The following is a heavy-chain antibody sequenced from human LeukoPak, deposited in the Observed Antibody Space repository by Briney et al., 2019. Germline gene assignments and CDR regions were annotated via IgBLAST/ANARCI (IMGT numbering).Heavy chain of an antibody. J-gene: IGHJ5*02. D-gene: IGHD3-3*01. CDR1: GGSISRYY. Sequence: SETLSLTCTVSGGSISRYYWSWIRQPPGKGLEWIGYIYYSGSTNYNPSLKSRVTISVDTSKNQFSLKLSSVTAADTAVYYCARDRHPFGVVKEFDPWGQGTLVTVSS. CDR3: ARDRHPFGVVKEFDP. V-gene: IGHV4-59*01. CDR2: IYYSGST.